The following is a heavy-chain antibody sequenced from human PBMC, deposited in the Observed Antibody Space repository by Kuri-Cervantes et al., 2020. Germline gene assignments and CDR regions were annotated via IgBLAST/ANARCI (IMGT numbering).Heavy chain of an antibody. V-gene: IGHV1-69*13. CDR1: GGTFSSYA. Sequence: ASVKVSCKASGGTFSSYAISWVRQAPGQGLEWMGGIIPIFGTANYAQKFQGRVTITADESTSTAYMELSSLRSEDTAVYYCAKRNSSSSSTARNYYYYYMDVWGKGTTVTVSS. CDR2: IIPIFGTA. D-gene: IGHD6-13*01. J-gene: IGHJ6*03. CDR3: AKRNSSSSSTARNYYYYYMDV.